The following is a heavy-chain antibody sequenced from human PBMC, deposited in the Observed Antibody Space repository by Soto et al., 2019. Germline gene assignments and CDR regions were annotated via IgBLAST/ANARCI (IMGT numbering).Heavy chain of an antibody. CDR1: GGSISSGGSS. V-gene: IGHV4-30-2*01. D-gene: IGHD3-22*01. CDR3: ARGRSYYYDSSGQYYYYYYGMDV. Sequence: LSLTCAVSGGSISSGGSSWSWVRQPPGKGLEWIGYIYPSGSTYYNPSLKSRVTISVDRSKNQFSLKLSSVTAADTAVYYCARGRSYYYDSSGQYYYYYYGMDVWGQGTTVTVSS. CDR2: IYPSGST. J-gene: IGHJ6*02.